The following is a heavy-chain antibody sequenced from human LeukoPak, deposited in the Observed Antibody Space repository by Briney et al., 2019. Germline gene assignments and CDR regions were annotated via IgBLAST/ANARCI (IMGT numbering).Heavy chain of an antibody. J-gene: IGHJ4*02. CDR2: IRYDGSEK. D-gene: IGHD1-14*01. V-gene: IGHV3-33*08. CDR1: GFTFSSYE. Sequence: PGGSLRLSCAASGFTFSSYEMNWVRQAPGKGLEWVATIRYDGSEKYYAEFVTGRFTVSRDNSKSTLYLEINSLRADDTAVYYCAREAWDLTGRAPVIWGQGTRVTVSS. CDR3: AREAWDLTGRAPVI.